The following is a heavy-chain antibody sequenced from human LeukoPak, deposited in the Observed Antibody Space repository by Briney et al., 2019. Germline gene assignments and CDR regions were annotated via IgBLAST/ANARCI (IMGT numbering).Heavy chain of an antibody. V-gene: IGHV1-8*02. Sequence: ASVKVSCKASGYTFTSYGINWVRQATGQGLEWKGWMNPNSGSTSYAQKFQGRVTMTRNTSISTAYMELRSLRSEDTAVYYCARATWDYDVWTGYYVAYYFDYWGQGTLVTVSS. J-gene: IGHJ4*02. D-gene: IGHD3-3*01. CDR2: MNPNSGST. CDR3: ARATWDYDVWTGYYVAYYFDY. CDR1: GYTFTSYG.